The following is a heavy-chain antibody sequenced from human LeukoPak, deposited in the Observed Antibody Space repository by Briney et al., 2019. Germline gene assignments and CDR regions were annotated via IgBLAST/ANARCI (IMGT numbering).Heavy chain of an antibody. CDR1: GYTFTRHY. Sequence: ASVKVSCKASGYTFTRHYIQWVRQAPGQGLEWMGIINPSGGSTSYAQKFQGRVTLTRDTSTSTVYMELSSLRSEDTAVYYCARGLGSSSQYYYYGMDVWGQGTTVTVSS. CDR2: INPSGGST. J-gene: IGHJ6*02. V-gene: IGHV1-46*01. CDR3: ARGLGSSSQYYYYGMDV. D-gene: IGHD6-6*01.